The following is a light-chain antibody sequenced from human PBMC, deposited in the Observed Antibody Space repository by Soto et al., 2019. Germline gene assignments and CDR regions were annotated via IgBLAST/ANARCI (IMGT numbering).Light chain of an antibody. Sequence: QSALTQPASVSGSPGQSVTISCSGSDIGNYNLVSWYQHLPGRAPKLLIFEVTMRPSGISDRFSGSQSASTASLTISGLQAEDEGDYYCASYAGSRTYVFGSGTKVT. CDR2: EVT. J-gene: IGLJ1*01. CDR1: SDIGNYNL. V-gene: IGLV2-23*02. CDR3: ASYAGSRTYV.